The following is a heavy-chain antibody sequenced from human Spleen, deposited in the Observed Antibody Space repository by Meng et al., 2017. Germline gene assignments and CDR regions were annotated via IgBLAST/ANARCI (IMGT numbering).Heavy chain of an antibody. D-gene: IGHD5-12*01. CDR1: GVTFRSYP. CDR3: ASSYISYDDIWAVGY. J-gene: IGHJ4*02. Sequence: LVESGGAVGQPGRSLRLSCEASGVTFRSYPIHWDRQAPGKGLEWVSVISYDGNLNYYADSVKGRFTISRDNSKNTLYLQMNSLRAEDTAIYYCASSYISYDDIWAVGYWGQGTLVTVSS. V-gene: IGHV3-30*01. CDR2: ISYDGNLN.